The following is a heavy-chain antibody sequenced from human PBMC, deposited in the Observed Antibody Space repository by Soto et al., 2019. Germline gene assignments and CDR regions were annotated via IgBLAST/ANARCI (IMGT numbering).Heavy chain of an antibody. CDR3: AKVGMVRGVKGWFDP. V-gene: IGHV3-30*18. CDR2: ISYDGSNK. Sequence: QVQLVESGGGVVQPGRSLRLSCAASGFTFSSYGMHWVRQAPGKGLEWVAVISYDGSNKYYADSVKSRFTISRDNSKNTLYLQMNSLRAEDTAVYYCAKVGMVRGVKGWFDPWGQGTLVTVSS. J-gene: IGHJ5*02. CDR1: GFTFSSYG. D-gene: IGHD3-10*01.